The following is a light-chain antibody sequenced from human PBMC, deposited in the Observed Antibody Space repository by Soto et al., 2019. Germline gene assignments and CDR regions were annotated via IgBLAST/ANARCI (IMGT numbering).Light chain of an antibody. Sequence: QSALTQPASVSGSPGQSITISCTGTSSDVGGYNYVSWYQQHPGXXXXXXXXDVXXXXSXVXXXXXXXXXXXXXXXXXXGXXAEDEADYYCSSYTGSSTYVVFGGGTKLTVL. V-gene: IGLV2-14*01. CDR2: DVX. J-gene: IGLJ2*01. CDR3: SSYTGSSTYVV. CDR1: SSDVGGYNY.